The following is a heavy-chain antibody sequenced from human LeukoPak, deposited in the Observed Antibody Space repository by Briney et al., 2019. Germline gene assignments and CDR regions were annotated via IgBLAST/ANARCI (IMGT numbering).Heavy chain of an antibody. D-gene: IGHD6-6*01. CDR2: ISSSSSYI. CDR3: ARETKPRIAAY. CDR1: GFTFSSYS. V-gene: IGHV3-21*01. Sequence: GGSLRLSCAASGFTFSSYSMNWVRQAPGKGLEWVSSISSSSSYIKYADSVKGRFTISRDNAKNSLYLQMNSLRAEDTAVYYCARETKPRIAAYWGQGTLVTVSS. J-gene: IGHJ4*02.